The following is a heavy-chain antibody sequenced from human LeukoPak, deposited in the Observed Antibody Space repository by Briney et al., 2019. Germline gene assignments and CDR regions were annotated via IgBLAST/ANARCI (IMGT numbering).Heavy chain of an antibody. V-gene: IGHV4-34*01. Sequence: SETLSLTCAVYGGSFSGYYWSWIRQPPGKGLEWIGEIYHSGSTNYNPSLKSRVTISVDKSKNQFSLKLSSVTAADTAVYYCASLQLWSDTNYWGQGTLVTVSS. CDR3: ASLQLWSDTNY. J-gene: IGHJ4*02. CDR1: GGSFSGYY. CDR2: IYHSGST. D-gene: IGHD5-18*01.